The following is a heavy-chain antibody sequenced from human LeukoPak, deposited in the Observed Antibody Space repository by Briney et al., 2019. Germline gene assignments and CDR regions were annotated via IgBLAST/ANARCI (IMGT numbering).Heavy chain of an antibody. Sequence: GGSLRLSCAASGFTFSSYSMNWVRQAPGKGLEWVAFIRYDGSNKYYADSVKGRFTISRDNSKNTLYLQMNSLRAEDTAVYYCAKDMGYYDSSGYYYQDYWGQGTLVTVSS. D-gene: IGHD3-22*01. CDR1: GFTFSSYS. CDR2: IRYDGSNK. J-gene: IGHJ4*02. CDR3: AKDMGYYDSSGYYYQDY. V-gene: IGHV3-30*02.